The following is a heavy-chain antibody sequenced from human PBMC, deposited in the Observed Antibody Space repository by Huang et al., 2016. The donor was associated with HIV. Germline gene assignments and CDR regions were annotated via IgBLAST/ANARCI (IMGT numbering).Heavy chain of an antibody. J-gene: IGHJ4*02. CDR3: ARSGGRRDY. CDR2: INPSGRST. D-gene: IGHD2-15*01. Sequence: QVQLVQSGAEVKKPGASVKVSCKSSGYIFTSYYMHWLRQPPGQWLQWMGMINPSGRSTTYGKKCQGRVTMTRETSRSTVYRDLTSLRAEETDVYYCARSGGRRDYWGQGTLVTVSS. V-gene: IGHV1-46*01. CDR1: GYIFTSYY.